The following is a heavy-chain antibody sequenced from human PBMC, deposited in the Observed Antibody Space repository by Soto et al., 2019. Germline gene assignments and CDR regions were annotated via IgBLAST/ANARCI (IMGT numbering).Heavy chain of an antibody. D-gene: IGHD6-19*01. CDR3: ARSYSSGLGGAFDI. Sequence: ASVKVSCKASGYTFTSYAMHWMRQAPGQRLGWMGWINAGNGNTKYSQKFQGRVTITRDTSASTAYMELSSLRSEDTAVYYCARSYSSGLGGAFDIWGQGTMVTVSS. V-gene: IGHV1-3*01. CDR1: GYTFTSYA. J-gene: IGHJ3*02. CDR2: INAGNGNT.